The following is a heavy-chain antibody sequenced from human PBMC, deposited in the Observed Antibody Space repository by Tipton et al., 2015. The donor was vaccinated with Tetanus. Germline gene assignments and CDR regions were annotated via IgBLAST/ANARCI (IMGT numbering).Heavy chain of an antibody. CDR2: ITPTFGTT. J-gene: IGHJ4*02. CDR1: GGTFTNYA. D-gene: IGHD1-14*01. CDR3: ARAPNRISRASDY. Sequence: QVQLVQSGAEMKKPGSSVKVSCKASGGTFTNYALSWVRQAPGQGLEWVGGITPTFGTTNSAPKFQGRVTITADESTNTAFMELSSLRSEDTAVYYCARAPNRISRASDYWGQGTQITVSS. V-gene: IGHV1-69*01.